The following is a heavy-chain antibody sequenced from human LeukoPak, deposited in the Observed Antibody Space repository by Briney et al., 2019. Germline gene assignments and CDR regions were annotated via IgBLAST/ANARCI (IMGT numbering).Heavy chain of an antibody. CDR1: GFTFSSYG. D-gene: IGHD2-2*02. CDR2: ISSSSSYI. V-gene: IGHV3-21*01. CDR3: ARDHCSSTSCYTDWFDP. J-gene: IGHJ5*02. Sequence: GGSLRLSCAASGFTFSSYGMNWVRQAPGKGLEWVSSISSSSSYIYYADSVKGRFTISRDNAKNSLYLQMNSLRAEDTAVYYCARDHCSSTSCYTDWFDPWGQGTLVTVSS.